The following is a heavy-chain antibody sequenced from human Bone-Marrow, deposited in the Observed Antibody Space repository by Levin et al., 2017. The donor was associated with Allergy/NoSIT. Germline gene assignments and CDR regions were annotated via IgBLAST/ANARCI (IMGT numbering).Heavy chain of an antibody. CDR1: GFIFSDYY. J-gene: IGHJ4*02. D-gene: IGHD1-26*01. CDR3: ARGGDAWDLWFLVSY. CDR2: ISGGGDAI. Sequence: AGGSLRLSCAVSGFIFSDYYMSWIRQAPGKGPEYIAYISGGGDAIHYADSVRGRFTISRDNAKSTLFLQMDSLRAEDTAVYYCARGGDAWDLWFLVSYWGQGAQVTVSS. V-gene: IGHV3-11*01.